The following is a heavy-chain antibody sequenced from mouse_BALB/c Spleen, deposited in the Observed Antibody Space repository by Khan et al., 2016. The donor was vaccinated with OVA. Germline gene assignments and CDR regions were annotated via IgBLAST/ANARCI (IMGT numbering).Heavy chain of an antibody. Sequence: EVELVESGGGLVKPGGSLKLSCAASGFTFSSYAVSWVLQTPEKRLEWVASISSCGNTYYPDSVMGRFTIFTDDARNSPYLQLSSLRSEDTPMYYCTRMVDYWGQGTSVTVSS. CDR3: TRMVDY. CDR2: ISSCGNT. CDR1: GFTFSSYA. J-gene: IGHJ4*01. V-gene: IGHV5-6-5*01.